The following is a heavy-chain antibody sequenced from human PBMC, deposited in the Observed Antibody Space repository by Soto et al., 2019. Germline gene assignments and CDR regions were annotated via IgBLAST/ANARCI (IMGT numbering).Heavy chain of an antibody. Sequence: GVSLRLSCGASGLTFGSRAMTWVRQAPGEGLQWVSTITDTGGDAKYADSVRGRFVISRDNSKKTLYLQMTSLTAEDSAMYYCARGSTDSYPGSRIFDFWGRGTLVTVSS. D-gene: IGHD3-10*01. CDR2: ITDTGGDA. J-gene: IGHJ4*02. CDR1: GLTFGSRA. CDR3: ARGSTDSYPGSRIFDF. V-gene: IGHV3-23*01.